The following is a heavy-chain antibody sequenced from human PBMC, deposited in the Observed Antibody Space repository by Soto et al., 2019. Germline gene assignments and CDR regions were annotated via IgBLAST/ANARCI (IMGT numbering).Heavy chain of an antibody. CDR3: ARAVRGCSSTSCYSTDFDY. CDR1: GGSFSGYY. CDR2: INHSGST. Sequence: SETLSLTCAVYGGSFSGYYWSWIRQPPGKGLEWIGEINHSGSTNYNPSLKSRVTISVDTSKNQFSLKRSSVTAADTAVYYCARAVRGCSSTSCYSTDFDYWGQGTLVTVSS. J-gene: IGHJ4*02. V-gene: IGHV4-34*01. D-gene: IGHD2-2*01.